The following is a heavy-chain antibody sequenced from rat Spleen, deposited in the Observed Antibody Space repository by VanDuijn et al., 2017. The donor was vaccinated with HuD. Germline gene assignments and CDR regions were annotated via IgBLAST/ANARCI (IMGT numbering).Heavy chain of an antibody. CDR3: SRPYLDYPGPHYFDY. D-gene: IGHD1-4*01. V-gene: IGHV5-29*01. CDR1: GFTFSDYG. Sequence: EVQLVESDGGLVQPGRSLKLSCATSGFTFSDYGMAWVRQTPTKGLEWVASISYDGSRTYYRDSVKGRFTISRDPAQNTLYLQMNSLRSEDTATYYCSRPYLDYPGPHYFDYWGQGVMVTVSS. CDR2: ISYDGSRT. J-gene: IGHJ2*01.